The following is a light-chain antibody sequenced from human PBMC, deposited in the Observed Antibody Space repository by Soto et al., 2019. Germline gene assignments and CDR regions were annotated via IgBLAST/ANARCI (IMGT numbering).Light chain of an antibody. CDR1: QTVGFTY. V-gene: IGKV3-20*01. J-gene: IGKJ2*01. CDR3: QQFDTSPFT. CDR2: AAS. Sequence: EIVLTQSPGTLSLSPGERATLSCRASQTVGFTYLAWYQQKPGQAPRLLIYAASSRATGIPDRFSGSGSGTDFTLTISSLEPEDFAVYYCQQFDTSPFTFGQGTTVEIK.